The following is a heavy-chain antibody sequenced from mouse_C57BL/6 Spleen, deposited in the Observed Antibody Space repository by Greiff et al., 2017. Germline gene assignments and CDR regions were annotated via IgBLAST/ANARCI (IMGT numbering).Heavy chain of an antibody. CDR3: ARCWDYAMDY. CDR1: GYTFTDYY. Sequence: VKLQESGAELVRPGASVKLSCKASGYTFTDYYINWVKQRPGQGLEWIARIYPGSGNTYYNEKFKGKATLTAEKSSSTAYMQLSSLTSEDSAVYFCARCWDYAMDYWGQGTSVTVSS. D-gene: IGHD4-1*01. J-gene: IGHJ4*01. CDR2: IYPGSGNT. V-gene: IGHV1-76*01.